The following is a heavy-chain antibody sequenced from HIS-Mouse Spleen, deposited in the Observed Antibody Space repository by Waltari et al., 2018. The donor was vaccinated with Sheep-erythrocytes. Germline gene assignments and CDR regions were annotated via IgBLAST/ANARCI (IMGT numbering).Heavy chain of an antibody. D-gene: IGHD5-18*01. V-gene: IGHV3-21*01. CDR1: GFTFSSYS. CDR3: ARDPSRGYSYGWDYFDY. Sequence: EVQLVESGGGLVKPGGSLRLSCAASGFTFSSYSMHWVRQAPGKGLEWVSSISSSSSYIYYADSVKGRFTISRDNAKNSLYLQMNSLRAEDTAVYYCARDPSRGYSYGWDYFDYWGQGTLVTVSS. CDR2: ISSSSSYI. J-gene: IGHJ4*02.